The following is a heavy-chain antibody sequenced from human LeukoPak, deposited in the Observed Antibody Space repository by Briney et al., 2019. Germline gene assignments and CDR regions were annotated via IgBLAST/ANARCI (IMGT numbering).Heavy chain of an antibody. J-gene: IGHJ5*02. CDR2: LSATGGSA. CDR3: AHPTEYSSSWYGNWFDP. V-gene: IGHV3-23*01. CDR1: GFIFDNFG. Sequence: GGTLRLSCAASGFIFDNFGMSWVRQAPGKGLEWVSALSATGGSAYYAASAQGRFTTSRDNSKNILYLEMNSLRAEDTAVYYCAHPTEYSSSWYGNWFDPWGQGTLVTVSS. D-gene: IGHD6-13*01.